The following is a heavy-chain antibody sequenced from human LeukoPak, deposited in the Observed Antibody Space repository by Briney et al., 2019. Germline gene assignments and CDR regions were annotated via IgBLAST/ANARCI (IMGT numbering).Heavy chain of an antibody. D-gene: IGHD2-8*01. CDR3: ARGQWYNWFDP. Sequence: SGTLSLTCAVYGGSFSGYYWSWIRQPPGKGLEWIGEINHSGSTNYNPSLKSRVTISVDTSKNQFSLKLSSVTAADTAVYYCARGQWYNWFDPWGQGTLVTVSS. CDR1: GGSFSGYY. CDR2: INHSGST. J-gene: IGHJ5*02. V-gene: IGHV4-34*01.